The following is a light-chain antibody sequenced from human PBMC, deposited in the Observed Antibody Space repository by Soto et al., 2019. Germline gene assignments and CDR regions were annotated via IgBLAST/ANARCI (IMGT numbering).Light chain of an antibody. CDR3: QQYTNTNNPWM. CDR2: DAS. CDR1: QTITTW. Sequence: DSRVTHSPPTLSASVLCRVTITSRASQTITTWMAWYQQKPGKAPKLLVYDASTLQSGVATRFSGSGSGTEFTLIISGLQPEDSATYYCQQYTNTNNPWMFGQGTKVDIK. V-gene: IGKV1-5*01. J-gene: IGKJ1*01.